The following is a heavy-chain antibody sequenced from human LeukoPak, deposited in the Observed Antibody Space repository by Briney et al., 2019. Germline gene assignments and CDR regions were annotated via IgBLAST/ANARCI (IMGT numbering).Heavy chain of an antibody. D-gene: IGHD3-10*01. V-gene: IGHV4-59*01. J-gene: IGHJ3*02. Sequence: SETLSLTCTVSGGSISSYYWSWIRQPPGKGLEWIGYIYYSGSTNYNPSLKSRVTILVDTSKNQFSLKLSSVTAADTAVYYCAREGSESDAFDIWGQGTMVTVSS. CDR3: AREGSESDAFDI. CDR1: GGSISSYY. CDR2: IYYSGST.